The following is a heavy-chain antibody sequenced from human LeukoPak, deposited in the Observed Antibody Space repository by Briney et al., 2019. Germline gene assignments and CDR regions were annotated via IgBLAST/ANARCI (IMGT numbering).Heavy chain of an antibody. Sequence: GESLKISCKGSGYTFTSNWIAWVRQMPGKGLEWVGIIYPGDSDARYSPPFQGQVTISVDKSISTAYLQWNSLKASDTAMYFCARHDGYSSSLNAFDIWGQGTMVTVSS. D-gene: IGHD6-13*01. V-gene: IGHV5-51*01. J-gene: IGHJ3*02. CDR1: GYTFTSNW. CDR2: IYPGDSDA. CDR3: ARHDGYSSSLNAFDI.